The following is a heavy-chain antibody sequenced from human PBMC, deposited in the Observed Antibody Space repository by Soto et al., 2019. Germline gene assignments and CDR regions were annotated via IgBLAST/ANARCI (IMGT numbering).Heavy chain of an antibody. CDR3: AKEMVAAAYVETSPFDL. CDR1: GFTFSSYA. V-gene: IGHV3-23*01. CDR2: IDGSGGDR. Sequence: EVQLLESGGGLVQPGGSLTLSCTGSGFTFSSYAMGWVRQAQGTGLDWVSVIDGSGGDRSIADSVKGRFTISRDNSKNTLYLHMSCLRAEDAARYYCAKEMVAAAYVETSPFDLWGQGTLVTVSS. D-gene: IGHD2-15*01. J-gene: IGHJ4*02.